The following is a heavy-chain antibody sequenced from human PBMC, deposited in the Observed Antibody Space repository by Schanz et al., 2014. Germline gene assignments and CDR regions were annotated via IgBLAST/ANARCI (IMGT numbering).Heavy chain of an antibody. V-gene: IGHV3-11*03. CDR3: ARNRGSGGQNWYFDL. CDR2: INTGSNYI. J-gene: IGHJ2*01. CDR1: GFSFGNYG. Sequence: VQLLESGGGLVQPGGSLRLSCEASGFSFGNYGMSWIRQAPGKGLEWISFINTGSNYINYADSVKGRFTISRDNTKNSLFLQLNSLRADDTAVYYCARNRGSGGQNWYFDLWGRGTLVTVSS. D-gene: IGHD1-26*01.